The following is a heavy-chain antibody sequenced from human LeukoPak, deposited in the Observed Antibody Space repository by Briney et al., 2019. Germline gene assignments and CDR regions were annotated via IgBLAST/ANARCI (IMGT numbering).Heavy chain of an antibody. V-gene: IGHV1-2*02. CDR2: INSNSGGT. CDR3: ERDPHIAVIDFDY. J-gene: IGHJ4*02. Sequence: ASVKVSCKASGYTFTDYYIHWVRQAPGQGLEWMGWINSNSGGTNYAQKFQGRVTMTRDTSISTAYMELSRLTSDDTAVYYCERDPHIAVIDFDYWGQGALVTVSS. CDR1: GYTFTDYY. D-gene: IGHD6-19*01.